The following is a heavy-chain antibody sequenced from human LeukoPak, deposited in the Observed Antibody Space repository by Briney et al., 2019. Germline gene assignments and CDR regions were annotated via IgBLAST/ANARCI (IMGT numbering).Heavy chain of an antibody. CDR1: GFTFSSYS. D-gene: IGHD3-10*02. CDR3: AELGITMIGGV. CDR2: ISSSSRYI. Sequence: GGSLRLSCAASGFTFSSYSMNWVRQAPGKGLEWVSSISSSSRYIYYADSVKGRFTISRDNAKNSLYLQMNSLRAEDTAVYYCAELGITMIGGVWGKGTTVTISS. J-gene: IGHJ6*04. V-gene: IGHV3-21*01.